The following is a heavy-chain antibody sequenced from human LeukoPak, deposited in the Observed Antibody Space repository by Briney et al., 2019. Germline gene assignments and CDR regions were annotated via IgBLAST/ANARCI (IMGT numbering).Heavy chain of an antibody. V-gene: IGHV3-23*01. Sequence: GSLRLSFAASGFPFSSYAMTWVRPAPGKGLEWVSSIGGNGRGTYYADSVRGRFSISRDNSKNTLYLQMNSLRAEDTALYYCAKESGNSGTWPQNYFDYWGQGTLVTVSS. CDR2: IGGNGRGT. D-gene: IGHD6-13*01. CDR3: AKESGNSGTWPQNYFDY. CDR1: GFPFSSYA. J-gene: IGHJ4*02.